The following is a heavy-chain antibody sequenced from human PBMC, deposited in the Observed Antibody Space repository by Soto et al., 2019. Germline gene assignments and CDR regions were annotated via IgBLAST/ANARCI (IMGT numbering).Heavy chain of an antibody. D-gene: IGHD2-2*01. Sequence: QVQLVQSGAEVKKPGASVKVSCKASGYTFTSYAMHWVRQTPGQRPEWMGWFNAGNGITKYSQKFQGRVTITRDTSARIAYMELRSLRSADTAVYYCARGVGYCSSTSCPWAWFDPWGQGTLVTVSS. V-gene: IGHV1-3*01. CDR3: ARGVGYCSSTSCPWAWFDP. CDR2: FNAGNGIT. CDR1: GYTFTSYA. J-gene: IGHJ5*02.